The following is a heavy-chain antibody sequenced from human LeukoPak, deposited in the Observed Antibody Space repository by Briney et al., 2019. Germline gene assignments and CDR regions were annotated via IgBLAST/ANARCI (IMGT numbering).Heavy chain of an antibody. Sequence: ASVKVSCKASGYTFTGYYMHWVRQAPGQALEWMGRINPNSGGTNYAQKFQGRVTMTRDTSISTAYMELSRLRSDDTAVYYCARDPDYSNYYFDYWGQGTLVTVSS. J-gene: IGHJ4*02. CDR1: GYTFTGYY. V-gene: IGHV1-2*06. D-gene: IGHD4-11*01. CDR3: ARDPDYSNYYFDY. CDR2: INPNSGGT.